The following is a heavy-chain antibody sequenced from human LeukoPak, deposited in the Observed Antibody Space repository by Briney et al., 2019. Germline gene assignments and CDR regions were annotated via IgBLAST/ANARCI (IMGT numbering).Heavy chain of an antibody. J-gene: IGHJ6*02. Sequence: ASVKVSCKASGFTLTDYIHWVRQDPRQGLQWMGWIKPNSGDTDYAQKFQGRVTMTRDTSISTVYMELSSLRSDDTAVYYCARNGMDVWGQGTTVTVSS. CDR3: ARNGMDV. CDR2: IKPNSGDT. CDR1: GFTLTDY. V-gene: IGHV1-2*02.